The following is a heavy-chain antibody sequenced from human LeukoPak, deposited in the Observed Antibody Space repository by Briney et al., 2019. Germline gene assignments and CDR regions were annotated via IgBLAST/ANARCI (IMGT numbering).Heavy chain of an antibody. CDR3: ARDGGAGYILVTPYYFDY. CDR2: ISRSGSTI. D-gene: IGHD5-24*01. Sequence: AGGSLRLSCVASGFTFRDHEMNWVRQAPGKGLEWVSYISRSGSTINYADSVKGRFTISRDNAKNSLYLQMNNLRAEDTAVYYCARDGGAGYILVTPYYFDYWGQGTLVTVSS. CDR1: GFTFRDHE. J-gene: IGHJ4*02. V-gene: IGHV3-48*03.